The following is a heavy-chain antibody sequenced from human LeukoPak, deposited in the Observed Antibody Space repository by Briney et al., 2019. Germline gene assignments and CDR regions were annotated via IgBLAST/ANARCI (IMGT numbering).Heavy chain of an antibody. Sequence: SETLSLTCTVSGDSISGQHLTWIRQPPGKGLEWIGQIYYSGTTHYNPALQMRVTMSLDTSKNQFSLKVTSVTAADTAVYFCATYSRGVGGRGYWGQGTLVTVSS. D-gene: IGHD2-15*01. V-gene: IGHV4-59*11. CDR1: GDSISGQH. CDR3: ATYSRGVGGRGY. J-gene: IGHJ4*02. CDR2: IYYSGTT.